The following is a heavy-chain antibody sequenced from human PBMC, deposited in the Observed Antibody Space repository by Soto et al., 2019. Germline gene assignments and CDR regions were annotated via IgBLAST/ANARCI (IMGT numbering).Heavy chain of an antibody. D-gene: IGHD3-3*01. CDR3: TRENFWSGYYAYYYYYMDV. V-gene: IGHV3-49*03. CDR1: GFTFGDYA. J-gene: IGHJ6*03. Sequence: GGSLRLSCTASGFTFGDYAMSWFRQAPGKGLEWVGFIRSKAYGGTTEYAASVKGRFTISRDDSKSIAYLQMNSLKTEDTAVYYCTRENFWSGYYAYYYYYMDVWGKGTTVTVSS. CDR2: IRSKAYGGTT.